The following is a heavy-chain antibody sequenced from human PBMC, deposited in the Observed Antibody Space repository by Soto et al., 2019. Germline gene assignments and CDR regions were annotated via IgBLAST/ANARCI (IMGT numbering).Heavy chain of an antibody. J-gene: IGHJ6*02. CDR2: IDPSDSYT. Sequence: GESLKISCKGPGYSFTSYWISWVRQMPGKGLEWMGRIDPSDSYTNYSPSFQGHVTISADKSISTAYLQWSSLKASDTAMYYCARQGVGAYGMDVWGQGTTVTVSS. CDR3: ARQGVGAYGMDV. D-gene: IGHD1-26*01. V-gene: IGHV5-10-1*01. CDR1: GYSFTSYW.